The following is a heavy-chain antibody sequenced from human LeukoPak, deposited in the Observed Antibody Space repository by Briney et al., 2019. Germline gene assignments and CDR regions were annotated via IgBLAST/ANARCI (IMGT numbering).Heavy chain of an antibody. CDR1: GITFNSYW. CDR3: ATGLINAFEI. Sequence: GGSLRLSCAASGITFNSYWMHWVRHAPGKGLVWVSRINGDGSSTVYGDSVKGRFTISRDNAKNTLYVQMNSLRDEDSAVYYCATGLINAFEIWGQGTMVTVSS. V-gene: IGHV3-74*01. J-gene: IGHJ3*02. CDR2: INGDGSST. D-gene: IGHD3-16*01.